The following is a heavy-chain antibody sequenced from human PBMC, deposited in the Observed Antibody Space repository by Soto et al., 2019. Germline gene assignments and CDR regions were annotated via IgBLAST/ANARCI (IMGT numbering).Heavy chain of an antibody. CDR3: ARDLWGYCGTDCYPLDV. CDR2: MYNTGST. V-gene: IGHV4-59*01. Sequence: SETLSLTCTVSGGSISGYYWSWIRQPPGQGLKWIGYMYNTGSTVYNPSYKSRVNISVDTSKNQFSLKLNSVTAADTAVYYCARDLWGYCGTDCYPLDVWGQGTTVTVS. CDR1: GGSISGYY. J-gene: IGHJ6*02. D-gene: IGHD2-21*02.